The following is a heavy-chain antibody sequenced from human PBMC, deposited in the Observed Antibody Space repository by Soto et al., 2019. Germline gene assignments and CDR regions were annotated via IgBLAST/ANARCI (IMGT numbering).Heavy chain of an antibody. J-gene: IGHJ6*02. D-gene: IGHD2-2*01. Sequence: SVKVSCKASGGTFSSYAISWVRQAPGQGLEWMGGIIPIFGTANYAQKFQGRVTITADESKSTAYMELSSLRSEDTAVYYCARSQGSSTSLEIYYYYYYGMEVWGQGTTVTVSS. CDR2: IIPIFGTA. CDR1: GGTFSSYA. CDR3: ARSQGSSTSLEIYYYYYYGMEV. V-gene: IGHV1-69*13.